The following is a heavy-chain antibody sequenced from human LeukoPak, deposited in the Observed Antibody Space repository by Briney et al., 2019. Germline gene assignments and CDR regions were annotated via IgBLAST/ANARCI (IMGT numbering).Heavy chain of an antibody. D-gene: IGHD5-24*01. CDR3: ARDRGDGYIWGRYFDY. J-gene: IGHJ4*02. V-gene: IGHV1-69*04. Sequence: SVKVSCKASGGTSSSYAISWVRQAPGQGLEWMGRIIPIFGIANYAQKFQGRVTITADKSTSTAYTELSSLRSEDTAVYYCARDRGDGYIWGRYFDYWGQGTLVTVSS. CDR2: IIPIFGIA. CDR1: GGTSSSYA.